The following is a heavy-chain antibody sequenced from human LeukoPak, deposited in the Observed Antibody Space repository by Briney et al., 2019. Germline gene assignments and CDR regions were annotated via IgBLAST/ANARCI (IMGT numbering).Heavy chain of an antibody. CDR1: GFTFNSYG. D-gene: IGHD3-22*01. CDR3: ANLPDYYDSSAYYWGGLVDV. V-gene: IGHV3-23*01. Sequence: PGGSLRLSCAASGFTFNSYGMSWVRQAPGKGLEWVSAISGSGGSTYYADSVKGRFTISRDNSKNTLYLQMNSLRAEDTAVYYCANLPDYYDSSAYYWGGLVDVWGKGTAVTISS. J-gene: IGHJ6*04. CDR2: ISGSGGST.